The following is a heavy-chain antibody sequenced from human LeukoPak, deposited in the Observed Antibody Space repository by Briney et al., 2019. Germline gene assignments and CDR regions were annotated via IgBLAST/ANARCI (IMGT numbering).Heavy chain of an antibody. V-gene: IGHV4-59*01. J-gene: IGHJ4*02. CDR1: GGSISSYY. D-gene: IGHD2-15*01. CDR3: ARGQTRRYCSGGSCFSHFDY. CDR2: IYYSGST. Sequence: PSETPSLTCAVSGGSISSYYWSWIRQPPGKGLEWIGYIYYSGSTNYNPSLKSRVTISVDTSKNQFSLKLSSVTAADTAVYYCARGQTRRYCSGGSCFSHFDYWGQGTLVTVSS.